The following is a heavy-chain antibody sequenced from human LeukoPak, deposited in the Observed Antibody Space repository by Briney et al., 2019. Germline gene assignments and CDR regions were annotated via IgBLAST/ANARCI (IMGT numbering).Heavy chain of an antibody. CDR2: IIPILGIA. CDR1: GGTFSSYT. V-gene: IGHV1-69*02. D-gene: IGHD2-2*01. CDR3: ARGYCSSTSCYYGYYYMDV. J-gene: IGHJ6*03. Sequence: SVKVSCKASGGTFSSYTISWVRQAPGQGLEWVGRIIPILGIANYAQKFQGRVTIAADKSTSTAYMELSSLRSEDTAVYYCARGYCSSTSCYYGYYYMDVWGKGTTFTVSS.